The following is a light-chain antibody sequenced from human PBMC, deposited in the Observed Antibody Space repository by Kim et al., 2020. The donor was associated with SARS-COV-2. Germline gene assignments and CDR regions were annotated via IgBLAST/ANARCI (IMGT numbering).Light chain of an antibody. CDR3: SSYSSSSPHV. CDR2: DVT. Sequence: GQSVTISCAGTSSDVGAYTYVSWYQQHPGKAPKLMIYDVTNRPSGVSNRFSGSKSGNTASLSISGLQTEDEADYYCSSYSSSSPHVFGTGTKVTVL. CDR1: SSDVGAYTY. J-gene: IGLJ1*01. V-gene: IGLV2-14*03.